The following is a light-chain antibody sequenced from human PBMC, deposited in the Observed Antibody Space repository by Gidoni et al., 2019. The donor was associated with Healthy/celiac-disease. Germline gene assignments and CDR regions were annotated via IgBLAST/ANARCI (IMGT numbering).Light chain of an antibody. V-gene: IGKV1-17*01. CDR1: QGIRSD. CDR3: LQHNSYPPYT. Sequence: IQMTQSPSSVSASVGDSVTITCRASQGIRSDLGWYQQKPGKAPKRLIYAASRLQSGVPSRFSGSGSGTEVTLTISSLQPEDFATYYCLQHNSYPPYTFGQGTKLEIK. CDR2: AAS. J-gene: IGKJ2*01.